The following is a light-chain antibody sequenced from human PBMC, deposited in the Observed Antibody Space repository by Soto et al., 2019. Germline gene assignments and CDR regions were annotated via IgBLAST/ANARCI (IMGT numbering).Light chain of an antibody. CDR3: QQYGSSPQM. V-gene: IGKV3-20*01. Sequence: EIVLTQSPGTLSLSPGERATLSCRASQSVSSSYLAWYQQKPGQAPRLLIYGASSMATGIPDRFSGSGSGTDFTLPISRLEPEDFAVYYCQQYGSSPQMFGQGTKVEIK. CDR2: GAS. CDR1: QSVSSSY. J-gene: IGKJ1*01.